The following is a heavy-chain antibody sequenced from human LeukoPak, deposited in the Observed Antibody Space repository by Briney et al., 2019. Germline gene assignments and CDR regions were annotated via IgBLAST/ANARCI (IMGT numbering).Heavy chain of an antibody. CDR3: ARQVATTLPFDY. V-gene: IGHV4-59*08. Sequence: SETLSLTCTVSGGSMSRYYWSWIRQSPGEGLEWIGYIFYRGGTNYNPSLRGRVTISVDTSKNQFSLKLSSVTAADTAVYYCARQVATTLPFDYWGQGTLVTVSS. D-gene: IGHD5-12*01. CDR2: IFYRGGT. J-gene: IGHJ4*02. CDR1: GGSMSRYY.